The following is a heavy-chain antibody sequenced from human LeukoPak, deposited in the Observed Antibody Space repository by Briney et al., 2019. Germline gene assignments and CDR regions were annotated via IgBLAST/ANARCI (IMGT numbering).Heavy chain of an antibody. D-gene: IGHD1-20*01. CDR1: GGSISNYY. J-gene: IGHJ4*02. CDR2: IYYSGST. Sequence: SETLSLTCTVSGGSISNYYWNWLRQPPGKGLEWIGYIYYSGSTNYNPSLSGRVTMSLDTSKNQFSLRLTSVTAADTAVYYCAKAASGNWNDVSDYWGQGTLVTVSS. CDR3: AKAASGNWNDVSDY. V-gene: IGHV4-59*01.